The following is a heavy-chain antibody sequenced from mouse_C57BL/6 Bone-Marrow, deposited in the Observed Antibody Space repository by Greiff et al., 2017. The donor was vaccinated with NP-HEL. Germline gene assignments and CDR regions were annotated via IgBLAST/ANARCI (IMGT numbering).Heavy chain of an antibody. CDR2: IYPGDGDT. CDR3: ARDGYYAGLYWYFDV. V-gene: IGHV1-82*01. CDR1: GYAFSSSW. D-gene: IGHD2-3*01. J-gene: IGHJ1*03. Sequence: VQLQQSGPELVKPGASVKISCKASGYAFSSSWMNWVKQRPGKGLEWIGRIYPGDGDTNYNGKFKGKATLTADKSSSTAYMQLSSLTSEDSAVYFCARDGYYAGLYWYFDVWGTGTTVTVSS.